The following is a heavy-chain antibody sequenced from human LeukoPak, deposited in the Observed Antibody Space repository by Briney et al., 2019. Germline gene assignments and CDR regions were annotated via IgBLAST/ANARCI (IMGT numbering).Heavy chain of an antibody. V-gene: IGHV1-18*01. J-gene: IGHJ6*02. CDR3: AVSGSGHLDV. CDR1: GYTFTNYG. D-gene: IGHD3-10*01. Sequence: GASVKVSFKASGYTFTNYGISWVRQAPGQGLEWMGWISAYSSNTNYAHKLQGRVTMTTDTSTTTAYMELRSLRSDDTAVYYCAVSGSGHLDVWGQGTTVTVSS. CDR2: ISAYSSNT.